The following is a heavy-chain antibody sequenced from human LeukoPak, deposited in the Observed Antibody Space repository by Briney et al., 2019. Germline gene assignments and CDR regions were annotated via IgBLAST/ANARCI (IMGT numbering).Heavy chain of an antibody. CDR2: ISYDGSNK. D-gene: IGHD3-22*01. J-gene: IGHJ1*01. Sequence: GGSLRLSCAASGFTFSSYGMHWVRQAPGKGLEWVAVISYDGSNKYYADSVKGRFTISRDNSKNTLYLQMNSLRAEDTAVYYCATYSSLNRREFQYWGQGTLLTVPS. CDR1: GFTFSSYG. CDR3: ATYSSLNRREFQY. V-gene: IGHV3-30*03.